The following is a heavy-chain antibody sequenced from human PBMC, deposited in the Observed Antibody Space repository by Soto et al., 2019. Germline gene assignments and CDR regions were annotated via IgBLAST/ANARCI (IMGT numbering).Heavy chain of an antibody. J-gene: IGHJ4*02. Sequence: QVQLVESGGGVVQPGTSLRLSCATSGFTFSSYGMYWVRRAPGKGVEWVAGIWYEGTNEYYSDSVKGLFTISRDNSKNTLYLQMNRLRAEDTAIYYCATDVAHSWSYYFDFWGQGTLVTVSS. CDR1: GFTFSSYG. V-gene: IGHV3-33*01. CDR3: ATDVAHSWSYYFDF. CDR2: IWYEGTNE. D-gene: IGHD6-13*01.